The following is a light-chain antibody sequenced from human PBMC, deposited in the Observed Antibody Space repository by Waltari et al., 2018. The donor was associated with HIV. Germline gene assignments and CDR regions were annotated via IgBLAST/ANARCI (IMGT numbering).Light chain of an antibody. V-gene: IGLV1-40*01. Sequence: QSVLTQPASVSGAPGQRVTISCTGRSSNLGSTYTVSWYRQLPGTAPRLLIYDNDLGPSGGPDRFSGAKSGSSASLAITGLQADDEAVYYGQSYDTSLSGSMVVGAGTKLTVL. J-gene: IGLJ2*01. CDR1: SSNLGSTYT. CDR3: QSYDTSLSGSMV. CDR2: DND.